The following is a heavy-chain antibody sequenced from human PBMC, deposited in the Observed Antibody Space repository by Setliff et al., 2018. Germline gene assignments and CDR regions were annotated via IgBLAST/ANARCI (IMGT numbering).Heavy chain of an antibody. J-gene: IGHJ4*02. Sequence: GESLKISCQGSGYSFTTYWIGWVRQMPGKGLEWMGIIYPGDSDARYSPSFQGQVTISADKAITTAYLQWSSLKASDTAMYYCGRAQRHLSNTNYYGTYYFDYWGQGTLVTVSS. CDR3: GRAQRHLSNTNYYGTYYFDY. D-gene: IGHD3-10*01. CDR1: GYSFTTYW. V-gene: IGHV5-51*01. CDR2: IYPGDSDA.